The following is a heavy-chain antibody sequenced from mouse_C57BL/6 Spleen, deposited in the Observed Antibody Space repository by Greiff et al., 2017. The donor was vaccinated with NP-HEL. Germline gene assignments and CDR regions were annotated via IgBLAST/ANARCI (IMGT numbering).Heavy chain of an antibody. CDR2: IDPSDSYT. CDR1: GYTFTSYW. D-gene: IGHD2-3*01. V-gene: IGHV1-59*01. J-gene: IGHJ3*01. Sequence: QVQLQQPGAELVRPGTSVKLSCKASGYTFTSYWMHWVKQRPGQGLEWIGVIDPSDSYTNYNQKFKGKATLTVDTSSSTAYMQLSSLTSEDSAVYYCAREGGYYVPWGQGTLVTVSA. CDR3: AREGGYYVP.